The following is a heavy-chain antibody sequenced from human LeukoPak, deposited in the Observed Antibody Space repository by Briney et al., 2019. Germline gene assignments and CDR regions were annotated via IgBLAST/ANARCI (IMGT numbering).Heavy chain of an antibody. CDR1: GFIFSNYG. D-gene: IGHD5-18*01. Sequence: PGGSLRLSCAASGFIFSNYGMHWVRQAPGKGLEWEAVIWYDGSNKYYADSVKGRFTISRDNSMNILYLQTNSLRAEDTAMYYCVRGRGNNYGEIDYWGQGTLVTVSS. CDR3: VRGRGNNYGEIDY. J-gene: IGHJ4*02. V-gene: IGHV3-33*01. CDR2: IWYDGSNK.